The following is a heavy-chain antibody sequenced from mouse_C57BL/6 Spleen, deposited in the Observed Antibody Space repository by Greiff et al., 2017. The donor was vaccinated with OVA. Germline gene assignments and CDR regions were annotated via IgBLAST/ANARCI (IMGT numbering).Heavy chain of an antibody. D-gene: IGHD3-1*01. CDR1: GYSITSGYY. CDR3: ARDSLGAMDY. CDR2: ISYDGSN. V-gene: IGHV3-6*01. J-gene: IGHJ4*01. Sequence: VQLQQSGPGLVKPSQSLSLTCSVTGYSITSGYYWNWIRQFPGNKLEWMGYISYDGSNNYNPSLKNRISITRDTSKNQFFLKLNSVTTEDSATYYCARDSLGAMDYWGQGTSVTVSS.